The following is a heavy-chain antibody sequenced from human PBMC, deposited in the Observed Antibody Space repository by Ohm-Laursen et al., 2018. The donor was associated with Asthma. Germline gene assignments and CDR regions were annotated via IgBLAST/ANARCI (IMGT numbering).Heavy chain of an antibody. CDR3: ARGDFLSGNFPFDC. CDR2: IGRAGDT. V-gene: IGHV3-13*01. Sequence: GSLRLSCTAPGFTFSSYDMHWVRQATGKGLEWVSAIGRAGDTYYSGSVKGRFTVSRENAKNSLYLQMNSLRAGDTAVYYCARGDFLSGNFPFDCWGQGTLVTVSS. CDR1: GFTFSSYD. D-gene: IGHD3-3*01. J-gene: IGHJ4*02.